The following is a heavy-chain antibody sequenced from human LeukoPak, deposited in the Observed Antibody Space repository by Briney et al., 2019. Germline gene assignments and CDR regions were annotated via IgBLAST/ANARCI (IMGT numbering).Heavy chain of an antibody. D-gene: IGHD3-22*01. CDR3: ARSYYDSSGCYFGY. J-gene: IGHJ4*02. Sequence: GRSLRLSCAASGFTFSSYAMHWVRQAPGKGLEWVAVISYDGSNKYYADSVKGRFTISRDNSKDTLYLQMNSLRAEDTAVYYCARSYYDSSGCYFGYWGQGTLVTVSS. V-gene: IGHV3-30-3*01. CDR2: ISYDGSNK. CDR1: GFTFSSYA.